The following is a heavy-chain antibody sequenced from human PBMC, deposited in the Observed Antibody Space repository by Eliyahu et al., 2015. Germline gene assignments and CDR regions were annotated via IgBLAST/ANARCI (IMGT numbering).Heavy chain of an antibody. CDR2: SGSGGST. D-gene: IGHD3-10*01. Sequence: SGSGGSTYYADSVKGRFTISRDNSKNTLYLQMNSLRAEDTAVYYCAKDSGMVRGYYFDYWGQGTLVTVSS. J-gene: IGHJ4*02. V-gene: IGHV3-23*01. CDR3: AKDSGMVRGYYFDY.